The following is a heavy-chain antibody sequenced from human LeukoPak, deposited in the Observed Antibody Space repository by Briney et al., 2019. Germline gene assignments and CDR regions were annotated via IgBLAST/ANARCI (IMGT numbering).Heavy chain of an antibody. CDR1: GFTFSSSG. V-gene: IGHV3-30*03. CDR2: ISYDGDNK. CDR3: ASLLTPNRPYNWFDP. Sequence: GGSLRLSCAASGFTFSSSGMHWVRQAPGKGLEWVAVISYDGDNKQYVDSVKGRFTISRDNAKNPLYLQMNSLRAEDTAVYYCASLLTPNRPYNWFDPWGQGTLVTVSS. D-gene: IGHD1-14*01. J-gene: IGHJ5*02.